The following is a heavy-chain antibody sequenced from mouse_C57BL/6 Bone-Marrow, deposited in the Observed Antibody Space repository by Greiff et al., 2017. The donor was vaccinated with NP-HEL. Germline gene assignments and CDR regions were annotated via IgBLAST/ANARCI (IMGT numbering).Heavy chain of an antibody. Sequence: QVHVKQLGAELVKPGASVKMSCKASGYTFTSYWITWVKQRPGQGLEWIGDIYPGSGSTNYNEKFKSKATLTVDTSSSTAYMQLSSLTSEDSAVYYCARSKDWYFDVWGTGTTVTVSS. D-gene: IGHD2-5*01. CDR3: ARSKDWYFDV. J-gene: IGHJ1*03. CDR1: GYTFTSYW. V-gene: IGHV1-55*01. CDR2: IYPGSGST.